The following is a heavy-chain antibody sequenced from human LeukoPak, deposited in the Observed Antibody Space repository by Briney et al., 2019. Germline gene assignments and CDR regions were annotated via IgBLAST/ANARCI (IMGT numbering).Heavy chain of an antibody. CDR3: ARSPAGYCTSTSCPMGY. Sequence: GGSLRLSCAASGFTFSSYARTWVRQTPGKGLEWVSAISGGGGSTYYADSVKGRFTISRDNSKNTLYLQMNTLRAQDTAVYYCARSPAGYCTSTSCPMGYWGQGTLVTVSS. D-gene: IGHD2-2*01. CDR2: ISGGGGST. J-gene: IGHJ4*02. V-gene: IGHV3-23*01. CDR1: GFTFSSYA.